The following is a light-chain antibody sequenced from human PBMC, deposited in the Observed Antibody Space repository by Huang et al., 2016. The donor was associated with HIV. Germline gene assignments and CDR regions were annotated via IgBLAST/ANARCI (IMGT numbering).Light chain of an antibody. J-gene: IGKJ2*01. CDR3: QQYNSWPPNT. V-gene: IGKV3-15*01. CDR1: QSVSTN. CDR2: GAS. Sequence: EIVMTQSPAILSVSPGERDTLSCRASQSVSTNLAWYQHKPGQAPRLLIHGASTSATGIPAGFSGSGSGTEFTLTSGALQSEDFALYYCQQYNSWPPNTFGQGTKLEMK.